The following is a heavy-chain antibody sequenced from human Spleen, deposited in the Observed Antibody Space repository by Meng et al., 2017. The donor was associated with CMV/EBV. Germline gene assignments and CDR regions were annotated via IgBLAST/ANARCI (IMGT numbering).Heavy chain of an antibody. CDR1: GGSISNYY. D-gene: IGHD2-21*02. CDR2: IYYSGST. V-gene: IGHV4-59*01. J-gene: IGHJ6*02. CDR3: ARGGVTGDV. Sequence: GSLRLSCTVSGGSISNYYWSWIRQPPGKGLEWIGYIYYSGSTNYNPSLKSRVTISVDTSKNQFSLKLSSVTAADTAVYYCARGGVTGDVWGQGTTVTVSS.